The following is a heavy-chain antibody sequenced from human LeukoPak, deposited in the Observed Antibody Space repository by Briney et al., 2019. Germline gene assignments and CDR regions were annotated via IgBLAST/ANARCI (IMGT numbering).Heavy chain of an antibody. J-gene: IGHJ4*02. Sequence: GGSLRLSCAASGFTFSNYGMHWVRQAPGKGLEWVAFIRYDGSNKYYADSVKGRFTISRDNSKNTLYLQMNSLGAEDTAVYYCAKRKGETAMVYFDYWGQGTLVTVSS. D-gene: IGHD5-18*01. V-gene: IGHV3-30*02. CDR1: GFTFSNYG. CDR2: IRYDGSNK. CDR3: AKRKGETAMVYFDY.